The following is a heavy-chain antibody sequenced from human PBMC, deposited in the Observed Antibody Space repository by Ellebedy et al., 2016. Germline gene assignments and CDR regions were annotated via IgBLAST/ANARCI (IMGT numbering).Heavy chain of an antibody. D-gene: IGHD1-20*01. Sequence: GESLKISCAASGFTFSDYYMYWIRQAPGKGLEWVSHISSSGINLYYVDSVKGRFTISRDNARTSLYLQMNSLRAEDTAVYYCTRGEDNWNDDRAFDIWGQGTMVTVSS. CDR1: GFTFSDYY. CDR3: TRGEDNWNDDRAFDI. CDR2: ISSSGINL. V-gene: IGHV3-11*01. J-gene: IGHJ3*02.